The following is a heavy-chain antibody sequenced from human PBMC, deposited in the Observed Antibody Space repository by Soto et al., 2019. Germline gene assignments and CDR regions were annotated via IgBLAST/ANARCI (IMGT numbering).Heavy chain of an antibody. CDR3: ARDNGYSYGYTLDH. CDR2: IYYSGST. J-gene: IGHJ4*02. Sequence: QVQLQESGPGLVKPSETLSLTCTVSGGSISSYYWSWIRQPPGKGLEWIGYIYYSGSTNYNPSLKSRLSIPVATSKNQFSLKLGSVTAADTAVYYCARDNGYSYGYTLDHWGQGTLVTVSS. V-gene: IGHV4-59*01. D-gene: IGHD5-18*01. CDR1: GGSISSYY.